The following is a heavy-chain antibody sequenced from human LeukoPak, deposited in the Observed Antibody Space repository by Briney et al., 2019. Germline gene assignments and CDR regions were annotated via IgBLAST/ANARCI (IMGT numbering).Heavy chain of an antibody. Sequence: GGSLSLSCAASGFTFSSYGIHWVRQAPGKGLEWVAVIWYDRSKKYYADSVKGRFTISRDNSKNTVDLQMDSLRAEDTAVYYCAKGQYTGTSFFDYWGQGTLVTVSS. V-gene: IGHV3-33*06. J-gene: IGHJ4*02. CDR3: AKGQYTGTSFFDY. D-gene: IGHD1-26*01. CDR2: IWYDRSKK. CDR1: GFTFSSYG.